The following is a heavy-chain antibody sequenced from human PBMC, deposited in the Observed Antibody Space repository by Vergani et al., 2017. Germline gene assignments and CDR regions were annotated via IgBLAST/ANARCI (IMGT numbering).Heavy chain of an antibody. Sequence: QVQLVQSGAEVKKPGASVKVSCKASGYTFTDYFMHWVRQAPGQGLEWMGWINPNSGGTNYAQKFQGRVTMTRDTSISTAYMELINLRSNDTAGYYCARVGTSSNRDYFDYGGQGTLVTVSS. J-gene: IGHJ4*01. CDR1: GYTFTDYF. D-gene: IGHD2-2*01. CDR2: INPNSGGT. CDR3: ARVGTSSNRDYFDY. V-gene: IGHV1-2*02.